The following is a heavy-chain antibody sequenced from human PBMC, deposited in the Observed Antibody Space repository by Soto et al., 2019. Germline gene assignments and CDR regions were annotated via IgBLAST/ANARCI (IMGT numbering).Heavy chain of an antibody. CDR3: AAPLRYFDRDRYYYYMDV. CDR2: IVVGSGNT. J-gene: IGHJ6*03. D-gene: IGHD3-9*01. Sequence: ASVKVYCKASGFTFTSYAIQWVRQARGQRLEWIGWIVVGSGNTNYAQKFQERVTITRDMSTSTAYMELSSLRSEDTAVYYCAAPLRYFDRDRYYYYMDVWGKGTTVTVSS. V-gene: IGHV1-58*02. CDR1: GFTFTSYA.